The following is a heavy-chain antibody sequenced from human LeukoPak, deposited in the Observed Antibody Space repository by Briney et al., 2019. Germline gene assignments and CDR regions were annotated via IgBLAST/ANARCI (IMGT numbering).Heavy chain of an antibody. CDR1: GFSFSSYD. J-gene: IGHJ4*02. CDR2: IGTAGDT. V-gene: IGHV3-13*01. CDR3: AKDLYRPVQLWTQGHY. D-gene: IGHD5-18*01. Sequence: GGSLRLSCAASGFSFSSYDMHWVRQATGKGLEWVSAIGTAGDTYYPGSVKGRFTISRENAKNSLYLQMNSLRAEDTAVYYCAKDLYRPVQLWTQGHYWGQGTLVTVSS.